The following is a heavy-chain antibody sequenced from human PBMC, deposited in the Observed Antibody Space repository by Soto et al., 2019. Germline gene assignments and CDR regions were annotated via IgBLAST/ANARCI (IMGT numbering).Heavy chain of an antibody. V-gene: IGHV4-34*02. CDR3: ARAPGDYPDY. J-gene: IGHJ4*02. CDR2: ISHSGSA. D-gene: IGHD4-17*01. Sequence: HVELQQWGAGLLKPSETLSLTCAVYGGSLSGYYWSWIRQPPGKGLEWIGDISHSGSANYNPSLKTRVTISVDTSRNQLSLRLTSVTAADSAVYYCARAPGDYPDYWGQGTLVTVSS. CDR1: GGSLSGYY.